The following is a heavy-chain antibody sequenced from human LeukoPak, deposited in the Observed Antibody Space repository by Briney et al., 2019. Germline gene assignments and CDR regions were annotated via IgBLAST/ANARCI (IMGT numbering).Heavy chain of an antibody. CDR3: ARYSSGWETYDY. CDR1: GYTFTSYA. Sequence: ASVKVSCKASGYTFTSYAMHWVRQAPGQRLEWMGWISAYNGNTNYAQKLQGRVTMTTDTSTSTAYMELRSLRSHDTAVYYCARYSSGWETYDYWGQGTLVTVSS. V-gene: IGHV1-18*01. D-gene: IGHD6-19*01. CDR2: ISAYNGNT. J-gene: IGHJ4*02.